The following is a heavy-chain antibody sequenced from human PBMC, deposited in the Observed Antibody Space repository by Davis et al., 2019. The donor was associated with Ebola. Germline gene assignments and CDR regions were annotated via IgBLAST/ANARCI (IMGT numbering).Heavy chain of an antibody. V-gene: IGHV1-8*01. Sequence: AASVKVSCKASGYTFTSYDINWVRQATGQGLEWMGWMNPNSGNTGYAQKFQGRVTMTRNTSISTAYMELSSLRSEDTAVYYCARASYDFWSGYYLIYYYYYGMDVWGQGTTVTVSS. CDR3: ARASYDFWSGYYLIYYYYYGMDV. J-gene: IGHJ6*02. D-gene: IGHD3-3*01. CDR2: MNPNSGNT. CDR1: GYTFTSYD.